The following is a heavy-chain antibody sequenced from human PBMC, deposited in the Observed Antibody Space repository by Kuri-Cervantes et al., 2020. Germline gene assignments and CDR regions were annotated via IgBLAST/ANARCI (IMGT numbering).Heavy chain of an antibody. D-gene: IGHD3-10*01. CDR2: IYYSGST. Sequence: SETLSLTCTVSGGSISSGGYYWSWIRQHPGKGLEWIGYIYYSGSTYYNPSLKSRVTISVDTSKNQFSLKLSSVTAADTAVYYCARGPTSRGQPLGTHYYYYYMDVWGKGTTVTVSS. CDR3: ARGPTSRGQPLGTHYYYYYMDV. J-gene: IGHJ6*03. V-gene: IGHV4-31*03. CDR1: GGSISSGGYY.